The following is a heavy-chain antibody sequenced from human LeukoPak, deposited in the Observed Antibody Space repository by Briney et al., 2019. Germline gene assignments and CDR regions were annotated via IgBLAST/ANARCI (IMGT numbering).Heavy chain of an antibody. J-gene: IGHJ4*02. CDR1: GFTFSSNG. V-gene: IGHV3-7*03. Sequence: GGSLRLSCVASGFTFSSNGMNWVRQAPGKGLQWVGHIKNDGSETYYLDSLKGRFSISRDNTNNALYLQMNSLRVEDTAVYYCVKNDGWFHLAQWGQGTLVTVSS. CDR3: VKNDGWFHLAQ. CDR2: IKNDGSET. D-gene: IGHD6-19*01.